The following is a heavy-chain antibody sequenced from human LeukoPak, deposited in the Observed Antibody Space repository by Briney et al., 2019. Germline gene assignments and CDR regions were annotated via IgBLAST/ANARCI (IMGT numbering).Heavy chain of an antibody. D-gene: IGHD3-22*01. CDR2: KNPNSGNT. CDR1: GYTFTSYD. CDR3: ARGLAVDSYYYDSSGYEDY. J-gene: IGHJ4*02. V-gene: IGHV1-8*01. Sequence: ASVKVSCKASGYTFTSYDINWVRQATGQGLEWMGWKNPNSGNTGYAQKFQGRVTMTRNTSISTAYMELSSLRSEDTAVYYCARGLAVDSYYYDSSGYEDYWGQGTLVTVSS.